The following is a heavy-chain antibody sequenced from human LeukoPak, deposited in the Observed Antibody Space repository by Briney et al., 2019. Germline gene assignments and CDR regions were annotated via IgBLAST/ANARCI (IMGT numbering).Heavy chain of an antibody. CDR1: GFTFSSYA. CDR2: ISYDGSNK. J-gene: IGHJ5*02. Sequence: PGGSLRLSCAASGFTFSSYAMHWVRQAPGKGLEWVAVISYDGSNKYYADSVKGRFTVSRDNSKNMLYLQMNSLRAEDTAVYYCARDGKYSSGHPNWFDPWGQGTLVTVSS. D-gene: IGHD6-19*01. V-gene: IGHV3-30-3*01. CDR3: ARDGKYSSGHPNWFDP.